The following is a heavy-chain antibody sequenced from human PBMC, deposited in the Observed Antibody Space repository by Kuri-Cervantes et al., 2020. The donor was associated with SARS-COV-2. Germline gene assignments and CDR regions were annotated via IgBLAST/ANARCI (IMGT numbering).Heavy chain of an antibody. CDR3: ARSLQLVRFDY. Sequence: ESLKISCTVSGGSVSSGSYYWSWIRQPPGKGLEWIGYIYYSGSTNYNPSLKSRVTISVDTSKNQFSLKLSSVTAADTAVYYCARSLQLVRFDYWGQGTLVTVSS. V-gene: IGHV4-61*01. CDR1: GGSVSSGSYY. J-gene: IGHJ4*02. D-gene: IGHD6-6*01. CDR2: IYYSGST.